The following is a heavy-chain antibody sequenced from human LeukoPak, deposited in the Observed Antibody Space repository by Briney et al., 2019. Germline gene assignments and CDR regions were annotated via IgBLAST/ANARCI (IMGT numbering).Heavy chain of an antibody. V-gene: IGHV1-24*01. CDR3: VAISVPPRFYSYYKDV. Sequence: ASVKVSCKVSGDTLIELSMHWVRQTPGKGLEWMGGFDPQDGQTIYAQKFQGRVTMTQDTSTDSAYMELINLRNGDTAVYYCVAISVPPRFYSYYKDVWGKGTTVTVSS. CDR2: FDPQDGQT. J-gene: IGHJ6*03. CDR1: GDTLIELS. D-gene: IGHD2-2*01.